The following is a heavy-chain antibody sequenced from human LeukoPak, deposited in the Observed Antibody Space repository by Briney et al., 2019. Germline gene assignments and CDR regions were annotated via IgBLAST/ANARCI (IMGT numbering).Heavy chain of an antibody. CDR1: EFTFSSYG. CDR2: IWHDGSEK. J-gene: IGHJ4*02. Sequence: GGSLRLSCVGSEFTFSSYGMHWVRQAPGKGREGVAVIWHDGSEKYYADSVKGRFTISRDNSKNTLYLPMNSLRAEDTAVYYCARDLVPAQRRWFGELWWGQGTLVIVSS. D-gene: IGHD3-10*01. V-gene: IGHV3-33*01. CDR3: ARDLVPAQRRWFGELW.